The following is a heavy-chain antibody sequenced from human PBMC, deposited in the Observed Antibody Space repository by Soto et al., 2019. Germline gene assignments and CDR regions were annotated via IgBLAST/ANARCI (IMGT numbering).Heavy chain of an antibody. CDR1: GFTFSSYG. V-gene: IGHV3-30*03. J-gene: IGHJ2*01. CDR3: AREAGTPGLWYFDL. D-gene: IGHD2-8*02. Sequence: PGGSLRLSCAASGFTFSSYGMHWVRQAPGKGLEWVAVISYDGSNKYYADSVKGRFTISRDNSKNTAFLQMGSLRDEDTAVYFCAREAGTPGLWYFDLWGRGTXVTVSS. CDR2: ISYDGSNK.